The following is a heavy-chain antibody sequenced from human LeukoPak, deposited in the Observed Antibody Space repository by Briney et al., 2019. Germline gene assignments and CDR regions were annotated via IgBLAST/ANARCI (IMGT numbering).Heavy chain of an antibody. D-gene: IGHD2-8*01. CDR3: AKDRCSNGIGCYYYYMDV. CDR2: IQNDGSNE. CDR1: GFAFRSYG. Sequence: GGSLRLSCAASGFAFRSYGMHWVRQAPGKGLEWVAYIQNDGSNEQYADSVKGRFSISRDSSKNILYLQMNSLRAEDTAVYYCAKDRCSNGIGCYYYYMDVWGKGTTVTISS. V-gene: IGHV3-30*02. J-gene: IGHJ6*03.